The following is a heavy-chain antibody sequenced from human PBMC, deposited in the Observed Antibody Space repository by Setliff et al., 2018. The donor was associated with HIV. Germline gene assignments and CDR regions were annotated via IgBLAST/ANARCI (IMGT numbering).Heavy chain of an antibody. CDR2: INPTGAST. D-gene: IGHD2-21*02. Sequence: ASVKVSCKASGYSFTSDYMHWVRQAPGQGLEWMGIINPTGASTTYAQKFQGRVTITADKSTSTAYMELSSLRSEDTAVYYCARDRKFVVVTAGDAFDIWGQGTMVTVSS. CDR3: ARDRKFVVVTAGDAFDI. CDR1: GYSFTSDY. V-gene: IGHV1-46*01. J-gene: IGHJ3*02.